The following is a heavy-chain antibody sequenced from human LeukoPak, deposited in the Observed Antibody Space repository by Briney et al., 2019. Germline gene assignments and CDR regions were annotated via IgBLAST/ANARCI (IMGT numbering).Heavy chain of an antibody. D-gene: IGHD4/OR15-4a*01. V-gene: IGHV1-69*05. CDR3: ARDFSEYGAHQGVSMDY. J-gene: IGHJ4*02. CDR2: IIPIFGTA. Sequence: ASVKVSCRASGGTFSSYAISWVRQAPGQGLEWMGGIIPIFGTANYAQKFQGRVTITTDESTSTAYMELSSLRSEDTAVYYCARDFSEYGAHQGVSMDYWGQGTLVTVSS. CDR1: GGTFSSYA.